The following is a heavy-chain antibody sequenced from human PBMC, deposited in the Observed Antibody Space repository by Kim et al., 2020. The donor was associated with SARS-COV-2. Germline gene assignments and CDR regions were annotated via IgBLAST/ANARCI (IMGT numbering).Heavy chain of an antibody. CDR2: INTNTGNP. V-gene: IGHV7-4-1*02. J-gene: IGHJ5*02. Sequence: ASVKVSCKASGYTFTSYAMNWVRQAPGQGLEWMGWINTNTGNPTYAQGFTGRFVFSLDTSVSTAYLQISSLKAEDTAVYYCARDKSQQQESWFDPWGQGTLVTVSS. CDR1: GYTFTSYA. D-gene: IGHD6-13*01. CDR3: ARDKSQQQESWFDP.